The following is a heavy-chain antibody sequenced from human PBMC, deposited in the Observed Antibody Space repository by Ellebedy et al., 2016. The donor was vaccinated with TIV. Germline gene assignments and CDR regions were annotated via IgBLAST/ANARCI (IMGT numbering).Heavy chain of an antibody. V-gene: IGHV3-11*01. CDR2: ISRTGSTI. Sequence: PGGSLRLSCAASGFTFSDYFMSWIRQAPGKGLEWISYISRTGSTIYYADSVKGRFTISRDNANNSLYLQMNSLRAEDTAVYYCARGDYSYGMDVWGQGILVTVSS. CDR3: ARGDYSYGMDV. J-gene: IGHJ6*02. CDR1: GFTFSDYF.